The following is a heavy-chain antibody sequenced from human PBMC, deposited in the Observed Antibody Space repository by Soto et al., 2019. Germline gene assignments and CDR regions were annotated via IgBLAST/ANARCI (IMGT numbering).Heavy chain of an antibody. CDR3: SRGVVVVAASQLGWFDP. Sequence: QVQLVQSGAEVKKPGSSVKVSCKASGGTFSSYAISWVRQAPGQGLEWMGGIIPMFGTTKYAQKFQGRLTITADESTSTAYMELSSLRAGDTAVYYCSRGVVVVAASQLGWFDPWGQVTLVTVSS. J-gene: IGHJ5*02. CDR2: IIPMFGTT. D-gene: IGHD2-15*01. V-gene: IGHV1-69*01. CDR1: GGTFSSYA.